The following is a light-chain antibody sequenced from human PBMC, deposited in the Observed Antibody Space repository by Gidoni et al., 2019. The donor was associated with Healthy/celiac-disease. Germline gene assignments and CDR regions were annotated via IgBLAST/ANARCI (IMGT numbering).Light chain of an antibody. CDR1: QSISSW. Sequence: DIQMTQSPSTLSASVGDRVTITCRASQSISSWLAWYQQKPGKAPKLLIYDAPSLESGVPSRFSGSGSGTEFTLTISSLQPDDFATYYCQQYNSYRLTFGGGTKVEIK. J-gene: IGKJ4*01. V-gene: IGKV1-5*01. CDR3: QQYNSYRLT. CDR2: DAP.